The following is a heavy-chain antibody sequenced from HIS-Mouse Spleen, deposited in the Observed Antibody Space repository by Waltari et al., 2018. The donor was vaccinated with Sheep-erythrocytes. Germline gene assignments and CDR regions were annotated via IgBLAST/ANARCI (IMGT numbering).Heavy chain of an antibody. D-gene: IGHD1-1*01. CDR3: AKVRTVNYWYFDL. Sequence: QVQLVESGGGVVQPGRSLRLSCAASGFTFSSYGMHWVRQAPGKGLEWVEGISYDGSNKYYANSVKGRFTISRDNSKNTLYLQMNSLRAEDTAVYYCAKVRTVNYWYFDLWGRGTLVTVSS. V-gene: IGHV3-30*18. CDR1: GFTFSSYG. J-gene: IGHJ2*01. CDR2: ISYDGSNK.